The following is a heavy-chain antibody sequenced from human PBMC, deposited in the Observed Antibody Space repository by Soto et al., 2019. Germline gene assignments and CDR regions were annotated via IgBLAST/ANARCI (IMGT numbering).Heavy chain of an antibody. V-gene: IGHV3-23*01. J-gene: IGHJ6*02. CDR3: AKSSGGITIFGVVPYYYGMDV. Sequence: PGGSLRLSCAASGFTFSSYAMSWVRQAPGKGLEWVSAISGSGGSTYYADSVKGRFTISRDNSKNTLYLQMNSLRAEDTAVYYCAKSSGGITIFGVVPYYYGMDVWGQGTTVTVSS. CDR1: GFTFSSYA. CDR2: ISGSGGST. D-gene: IGHD3-3*01.